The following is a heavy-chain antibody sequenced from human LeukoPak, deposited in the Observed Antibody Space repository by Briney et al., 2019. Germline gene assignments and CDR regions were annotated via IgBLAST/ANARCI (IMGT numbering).Heavy chain of an antibody. V-gene: IGHV4-59*01. CDR3: ARGGYYGSGNDFGFDP. CDR2: IHYTGST. CDR1: GGSINSYY. J-gene: IGHJ5*02. Sequence: PSETLSLTCTVSGGSINSYYWSWIRQPPGKGLECIGYIHYTGSTNYNPSLKSRVTISVDTSKSQFSLKLSSVTAADTAIYYCARGGYYGSGNDFGFDPWGQGTLVTVSS. D-gene: IGHD3-10*01.